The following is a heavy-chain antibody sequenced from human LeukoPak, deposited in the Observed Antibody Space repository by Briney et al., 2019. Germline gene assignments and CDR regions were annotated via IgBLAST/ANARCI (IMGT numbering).Heavy chain of an antibody. CDR1: GFTFSSYA. CDR2: ISYDGSNK. Sequence: PGGSLRLSCAASGFTFSSYAMHWVRQAPGKGLEWVAVISYDGSNKYYADSVKGRFTISRDNSKNTLYLQMNSLRAEDTAVYYCARDYCSSTSCYEGYDFWSGYYTGMFGYWGQGTLVTVSS. J-gene: IGHJ4*02. V-gene: IGHV3-30*04. CDR3: ARDYCSSTSCYEGYDFWSGYYTGMFGY. D-gene: IGHD3-3*01.